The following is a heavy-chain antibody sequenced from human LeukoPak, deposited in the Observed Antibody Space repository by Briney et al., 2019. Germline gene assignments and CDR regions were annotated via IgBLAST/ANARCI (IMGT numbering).Heavy chain of an antibody. CDR3: AREYYDILTGWAGMDV. CDR1: GGSISSYY. V-gene: IGHV4-59*01. CDR2: IYYSGST. J-gene: IGHJ6*04. Sequence: SETPSLTCTVSGGSISSYYWSWIRQPPGKGLEWIGYIYYSGSTNYNPSLKSRVTISVDTSKSQFSLKLSSVTAADTAVYYCAREYYDILTGWAGMDVWGKGTTVTVSS. D-gene: IGHD3-9*01.